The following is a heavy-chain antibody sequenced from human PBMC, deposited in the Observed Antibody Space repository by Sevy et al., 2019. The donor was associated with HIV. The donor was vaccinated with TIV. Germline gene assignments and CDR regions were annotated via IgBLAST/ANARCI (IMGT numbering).Heavy chain of an antibody. Sequence: GGSLRLSCAASGFTVSSYAMSWVRQAPGKGLEWVSIINNSGGSKDYADPVRGGFSISRDNSNVYLEMNSLRVEDTAVYYCVKERVGYISSWYYFDYWGQGTLVTVSS. CDR1: GFTVSSYA. V-gene: IGHV3-23*01. J-gene: IGHJ4*02. CDR2: INNSGGSK. D-gene: IGHD6-13*01. CDR3: VKERVGYISSWYYFDY.